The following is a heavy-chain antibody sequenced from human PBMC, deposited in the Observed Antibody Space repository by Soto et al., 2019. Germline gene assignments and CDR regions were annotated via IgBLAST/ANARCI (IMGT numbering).Heavy chain of an antibody. CDR2: IYPGDSDT. D-gene: IGHD6-6*01. CDR3: AGSIAARRYYYGMDV. J-gene: IGHJ6*02. CDR1: GYSFTSYW. V-gene: IGHV5-51*01. Sequence: GESLKISCKGSGYSFTSYWIGWVRQMPGKGLEWMGIIYPGDSDTRYSPSFQGQVTISADKSISTAYLQWSSLKASDTAMYYCAGSIAARRYYYGMDVWGQGTTVTVSS.